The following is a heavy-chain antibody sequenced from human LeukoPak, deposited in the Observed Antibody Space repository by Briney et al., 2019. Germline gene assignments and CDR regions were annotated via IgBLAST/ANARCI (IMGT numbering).Heavy chain of an antibody. CDR1: GYTFTGYY. CDR2: INPNSGGI. V-gene: IGHV1-2*02. J-gene: IGHJ4*02. Sequence: ASVKVSCKASGYTFTGYYMHWVRQAPGQGLEWMGWINPNSGGINYAQKFQGRVTMTRDTSISTAYMELSRLRSDDTAVYYCARVGDWGSPACDYWGQGTLVTVSS. D-gene: IGHD7-27*01. CDR3: ARVGDWGSPACDY.